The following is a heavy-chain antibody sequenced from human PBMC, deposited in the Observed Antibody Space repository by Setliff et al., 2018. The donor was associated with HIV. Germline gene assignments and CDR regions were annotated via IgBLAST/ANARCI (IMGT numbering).Heavy chain of an antibody. D-gene: IGHD3-22*01. CDR1: GVSISTHY. CDR3: ARSITMIIVAPGAFDI. V-gene: IGHV4-59*11. CDR2: IFNSGTT. Sequence: ETLSLTCTVSGVSISTHYCTWIRQPPGAGLEWIGYIFNSGTTNYNPSLKSRVTISLDTSKNQFSLKLNSVSAADTAVYYCARSITMIIVAPGAFDIWGQGTMVTVSS. J-gene: IGHJ3*02.